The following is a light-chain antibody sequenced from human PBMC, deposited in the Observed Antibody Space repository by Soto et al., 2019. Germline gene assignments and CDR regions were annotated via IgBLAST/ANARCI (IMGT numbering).Light chain of an antibody. V-gene: IGKV3-15*01. CDR1: QSINSN. CDR3: QQYNTWPVT. Sequence: EIVMTQSPATLSLSPGERATLSCRASQSINSNLAWYQQKPGQAPRLFIFRASSRATGLPARFSASGSGTDFNLTISSLQSEDFAVYYCQQYNTWPVTFGGGTKVDIK. J-gene: IGKJ4*01. CDR2: RAS.